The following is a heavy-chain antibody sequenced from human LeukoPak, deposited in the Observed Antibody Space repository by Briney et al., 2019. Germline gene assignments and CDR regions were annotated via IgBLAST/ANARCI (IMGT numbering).Heavy chain of an antibody. CDR1: GGSISSGGYY. J-gene: IGHJ5*02. CDR2: IYYSGST. Sequence: SETLSLTCTVSGGSISSGGYYWSWIRQHPGKGLEWIGYIYYSGSTYYNPSLKSRVTISVDTSKNQFSLKLSSVTAADTAVYYCARVRYFDNWFDPWGQGTLVTVSS. CDR3: ARVRYFDNWFDP. D-gene: IGHD3-9*01. V-gene: IGHV4-31*03.